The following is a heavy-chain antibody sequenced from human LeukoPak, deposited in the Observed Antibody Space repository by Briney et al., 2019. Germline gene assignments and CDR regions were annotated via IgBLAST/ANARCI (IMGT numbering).Heavy chain of an antibody. CDR3: AKVKSAITMVRGVIDY. V-gene: IGHV3-23*01. CDR1: GFTFSSYA. CDR2: ISGSGGST. D-gene: IGHD3-10*01. Sequence: PGGSLRLSCAASGFTFSSYAMNWVRQAPGKGLEWFSAISGSGGSTYYADSVKGRFTISRDNSKNTLYLQMNSLRAEDTAVYYCAKVKSAITMVRGVIDYWGQGTLVTVSS. J-gene: IGHJ4*02.